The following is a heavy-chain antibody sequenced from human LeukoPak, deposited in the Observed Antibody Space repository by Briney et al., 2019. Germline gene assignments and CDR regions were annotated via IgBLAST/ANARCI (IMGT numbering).Heavy chain of an antibody. CDR2: ISSSGTTI. Sequence: GGSLRLSCAASGFTFSSYGMSWVRQAPGKGLEWISYISSSGTTIYYADSVKGRFIISRDNTKNSLYLQMNSLRAEDTAVYYCARSPGRNLLGYGGQGTLVTVSS. D-gene: IGHD3-16*01. J-gene: IGHJ4*02. CDR1: GFTFSSYG. CDR3: ARSPGRNLLGY. V-gene: IGHV3-48*04.